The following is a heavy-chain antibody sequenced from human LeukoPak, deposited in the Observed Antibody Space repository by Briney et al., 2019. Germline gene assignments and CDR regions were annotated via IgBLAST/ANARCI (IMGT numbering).Heavy chain of an antibody. J-gene: IGHJ6*02. CDR1: GFTFSSYG. Sequence: GGSLRLSCAASGFTFSSYGMHWVRQAPGKGLEWVALISYDGSNEYYADSVKGRFTISRDNSKFTLYMQMNSLRAEDTAVYYCARVRAGYCTSTSCYTGMDVWGQGTTVTVSS. CDR3: ARVRAGYCTSTSCYTGMDV. D-gene: IGHD2-2*01. CDR2: ISYDGSNE. V-gene: IGHV3-30*03.